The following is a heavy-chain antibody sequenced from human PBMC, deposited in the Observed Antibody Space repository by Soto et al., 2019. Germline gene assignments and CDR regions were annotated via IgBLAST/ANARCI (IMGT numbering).Heavy chain of an antibody. CDR1: GFTFRSSD. D-gene: IGHD2-21*02. CDR3: AIVRVTDSPLDH. Sequence: QVHLVESGGGVVQPGTSLTLTCTASGFTFRSSDMHWVRQAPGKGLEWLAFLAYDGSQKFYADSVKGRFSISRDNTKNTLYLHMSSLTAEDTAIYYCAIVRVTDSPLDHWGPGTLVTVSS. V-gene: IGHV3-30*03. J-gene: IGHJ4*02. CDR2: LAYDGSQK.